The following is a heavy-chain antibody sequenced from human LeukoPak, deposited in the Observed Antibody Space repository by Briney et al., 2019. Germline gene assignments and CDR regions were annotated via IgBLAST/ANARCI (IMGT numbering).Heavy chain of an antibody. D-gene: IGHD3-3*01. CDR1: GFTFSSYA. J-gene: IGHJ4*02. Sequence: GRSLRLSCAASGFTFSSYAMHWVRQAPGKGLKWVAVISYDGSNKYYADSVKGRFTISRDNSKNTLYLQMNSLRAEDTAVYYCARSQTRIGVVIGDWGRGTLVIVS. V-gene: IGHV3-30-3*01. CDR2: ISYDGSNK. CDR3: ARSQTRIGVVIGD.